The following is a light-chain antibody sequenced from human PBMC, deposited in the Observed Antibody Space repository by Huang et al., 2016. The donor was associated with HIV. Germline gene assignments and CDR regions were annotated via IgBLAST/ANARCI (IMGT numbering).Light chain of an antibody. CDR1: QSVASSY. CDR2: GAS. V-gene: IGKV3-20*01. Sequence: IVLTQSPGTLSLSPGERATLSCRASQSVASSYLAWYQQKPGQAPRLLLYGASSRATGILDRFSGSGSGTDFTLTISRLEPEDFAVYYCQQYGSSSWTFGQGTTVEIK. J-gene: IGKJ1*01. CDR3: QQYGSSSWT.